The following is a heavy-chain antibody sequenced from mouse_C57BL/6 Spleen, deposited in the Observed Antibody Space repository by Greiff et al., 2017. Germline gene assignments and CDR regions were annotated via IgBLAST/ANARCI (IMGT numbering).Heavy chain of an antibody. V-gene: IGHV1-78*01. Sequence: VQLVESDAELVKPGASVKISCKVSGYTFTDHTIHWMKQRPEQGLEWIGYIYPRDGSTKYNEKFKGKATLTADKSSSTAYMQLNSLTSEDSSVYCCARVYYDYDESYGWAMDYWGQGTSVTVSS. CDR1: GYTFTDHT. J-gene: IGHJ4*01. D-gene: IGHD2-4*01. CDR2: IYPRDGST. CDR3: ARVYYDYDESYGWAMDY.